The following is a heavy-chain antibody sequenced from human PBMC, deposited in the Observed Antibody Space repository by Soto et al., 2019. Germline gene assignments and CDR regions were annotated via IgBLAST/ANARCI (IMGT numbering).Heavy chain of an antibody. CDR2: IYYSGST. J-gene: IGHJ4*02. V-gene: IGHV4-59*01. Sequence: SETLSLTCTVSGGSISSYYWSWIRQPPGKGLEWIGYIYYSGSTNYNPSLKSRVTISVDTSKNQFSLKLSSVTAADTAVYYCATSGHDFWSGSFDYWGQGTLVTVSS. CDR3: ATSGHDFWSGSFDY. D-gene: IGHD3-3*01. CDR1: GGSISSYY.